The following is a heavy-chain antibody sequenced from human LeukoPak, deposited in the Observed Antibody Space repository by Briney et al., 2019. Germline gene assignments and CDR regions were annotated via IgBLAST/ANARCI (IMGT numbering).Heavy chain of an antibody. D-gene: IGHD4-17*01. J-gene: IGHJ4*02. CDR1: GFTFNRYW. CDR3: VSRNYGSSPFDY. Sequence: GGSLRLSCAASGFTFNRYWMHWVRQAPGKGLVWVSRISSDGSNANYADSVKGRFTISRDNAENTLYLQMDSLTAEDTAVYYCVSRNYGSSPFDYWGQGTLVTVSS. CDR2: ISSDGSNA. V-gene: IGHV3-74*01.